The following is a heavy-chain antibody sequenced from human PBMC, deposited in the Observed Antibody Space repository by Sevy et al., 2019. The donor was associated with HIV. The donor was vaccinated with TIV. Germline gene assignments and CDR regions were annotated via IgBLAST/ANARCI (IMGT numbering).Heavy chain of an antibody. CDR1: GFTFSSYG. CDR2: ISYDGSNK. D-gene: IGHD6-13*01. CDR3: AKGSLRAAGQGDY. J-gene: IGHJ4*02. Sequence: GGSLRLSCAASGFTFSSYGMHWVRQAPGKGLEWVAVISYDGSNKYYADSVKGRFTISRDNSKNALYLQMNSLRAEDTAVYYCAKGSLRAAGQGDYCGQGTLVTVSS. V-gene: IGHV3-30*18.